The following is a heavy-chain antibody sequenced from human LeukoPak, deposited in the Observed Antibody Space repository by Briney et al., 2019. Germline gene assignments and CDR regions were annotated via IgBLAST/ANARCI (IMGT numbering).Heavy chain of an antibody. CDR2: INHSGST. J-gene: IGHJ6*03. Sequence: SETLSLTCAVYGGSFSGYYWSWIRQPPGKGLEWIGEINHSGSTNYNPSLKSRVTISVDTSKNQFSLKLSSVTAADTAVYYCARVGYYPDYYMDVWGKGTAVTVSS. V-gene: IGHV4-34*01. D-gene: IGHD2-21*01. CDR3: ARVGYYPDYYMDV. CDR1: GGSFSGYY.